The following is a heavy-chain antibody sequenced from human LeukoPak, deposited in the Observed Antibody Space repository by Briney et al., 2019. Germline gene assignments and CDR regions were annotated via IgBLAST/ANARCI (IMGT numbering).Heavy chain of an antibody. J-gene: IGHJ4*02. Sequence: SVKVSCKASRGTFSKYAISWVRQAPGQGLEWMGRIIPILNITHYAQKFQGRVTIAADKSTSTAYMELSSLRSEDTAVYYCARDDDRARQIDYWGQGTLVTVSS. CDR3: ARDDDRARQIDY. D-gene: IGHD6-6*01. CDR1: RGTFSKYA. V-gene: IGHV1-69*04. CDR2: IIPILNIT.